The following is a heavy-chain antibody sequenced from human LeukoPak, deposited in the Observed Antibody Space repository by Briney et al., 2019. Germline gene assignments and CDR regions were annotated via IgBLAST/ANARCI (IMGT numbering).Heavy chain of an antibody. Sequence: GESLKISCKGSGYSFPIYWLGWVRQMPGKGLEWMRIIYPGDSDTRYSPSFQGQVTISADKSISTAYLQWSSLKASDTAMYYCARREIYDFWSGYYPEGYFDYWGQGTLVTVSS. D-gene: IGHD3-3*01. V-gene: IGHV5-51*01. CDR1: GYSFPIYW. CDR2: IYPGDSDT. CDR3: ARREIYDFWSGYYPEGYFDY. J-gene: IGHJ4*02.